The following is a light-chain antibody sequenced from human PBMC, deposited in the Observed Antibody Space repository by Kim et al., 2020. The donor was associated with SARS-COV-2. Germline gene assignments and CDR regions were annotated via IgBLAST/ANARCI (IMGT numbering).Light chain of an antibody. Sequence: LSPGERAPLACRASQSVGTYLAWYQQKPGRAPRLLIFDSSNRAIDIPARFSGSGSGTDFTLTISSLEPEDFAIYYCHQRGDWPPGSFGQGTKLEI. J-gene: IGKJ2*03. CDR2: DSS. V-gene: IGKV3-11*01. CDR3: HQRGDWPPGS. CDR1: QSVGTY.